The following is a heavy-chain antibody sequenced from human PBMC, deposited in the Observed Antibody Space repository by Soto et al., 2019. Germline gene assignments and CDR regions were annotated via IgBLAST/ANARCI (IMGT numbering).Heavy chain of an antibody. D-gene: IGHD3-3*01. J-gene: IGHJ4*02. CDR1: GYTFTGYY. CDR2: INPNSGGT. Sequence: ASVKVSCKASGYTFTGYYMHWVRQAPGQGLEWMGWINPNSGGTNYAQKFQGRVTMTRDTSISTAYMELSRLRSDDTAVYYCARVPRLDFWSGPFDYWGQGTLVTVSS. V-gene: IGHV1-2*02. CDR3: ARVPRLDFWSGPFDY.